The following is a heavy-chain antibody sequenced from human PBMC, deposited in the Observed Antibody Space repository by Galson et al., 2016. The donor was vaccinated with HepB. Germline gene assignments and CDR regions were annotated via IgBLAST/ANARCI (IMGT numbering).Heavy chain of an antibody. Sequence: SLRLSCAASGFTVSSNYLSWVRQAPGKGLEWVSIVYSDGSTYYSDSVRGRFTISRDNSNNIVYLQMNSLRDEDTAVYFCAKNKATARVWGHYYYYMEVWGKGTTVTVAS. J-gene: IGHJ6*03. CDR3: AKNKATARVWGHYYYYMEV. V-gene: IGHV3-53*01. CDR1: GFTVSSNY. CDR2: VYSDGST. D-gene: IGHD3-16*01.